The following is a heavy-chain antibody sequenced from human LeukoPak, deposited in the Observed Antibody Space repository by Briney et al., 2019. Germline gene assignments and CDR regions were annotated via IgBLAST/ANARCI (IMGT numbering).Heavy chain of an antibody. J-gene: IGHJ4*02. D-gene: IGHD2-15*01. CDR3: AKDPDDIVGVVAATGYFDY. Sequence: GGSLRLSCAASGFTFSSYAMSWVRQAPGKGLEWVSAISGSGGSTYYADSVKGRFTISRDNSKTTLYLQMNSLRAEDTAVYYCAKDPDDIVGVVAATGYFDYWGQGTLVTVSS. CDR1: GFTFSSYA. V-gene: IGHV3-23*01. CDR2: ISGSGGST.